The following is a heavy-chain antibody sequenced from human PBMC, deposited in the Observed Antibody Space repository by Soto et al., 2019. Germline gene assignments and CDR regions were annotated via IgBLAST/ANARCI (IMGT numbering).Heavy chain of an antibody. CDR2: ISYDGSNK. Sequence: GGSLRLSCAASGFTFSSYGMHWVRRAPGKGLEWVAVISYDGSNKYYADSVKGRFTISRDNSKNTLYLQMNSLRAEDTAVYYCAKQVTAIIWGQGTLVTVSS. J-gene: IGHJ4*02. V-gene: IGHV3-30*18. D-gene: IGHD2-21*02. CDR1: GFTFSSYG. CDR3: AKQVTAII.